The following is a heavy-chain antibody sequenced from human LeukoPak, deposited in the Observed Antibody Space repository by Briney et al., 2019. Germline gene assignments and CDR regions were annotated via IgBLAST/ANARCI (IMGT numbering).Heavy chain of an antibody. CDR3: ARRLIALTHETYFDY. D-gene: IGHD2-15*01. CDR1: GFSLSTSGMC. J-gene: IGHJ4*02. V-gene: IGHV2-70*11. CDR2: IDWDDDK. Sequence: ESGPALVKPTQTLTLTCTFSGFSLSTSGMCVSWIRQPPGKALEWLARIDWDDDKYYSTSLKTRLTISKDTSKNQVVLTMTNMDPVDTATYYCARRLIALTHETYFDYWGQGTLVTVSS.